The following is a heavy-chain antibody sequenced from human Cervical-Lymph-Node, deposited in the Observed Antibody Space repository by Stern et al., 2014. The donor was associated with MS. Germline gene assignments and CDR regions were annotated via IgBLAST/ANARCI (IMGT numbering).Heavy chain of an antibody. J-gene: IGHJ4*02. V-gene: IGHV2-26*01. D-gene: IGHD3-3*01. CDR3: ARIGVFGVVIIDY. CDR2: IFSNYEK. Sequence: ESGPVLGKPTETLTLTCTVSGFSLSNARMGVSWIRQPQGKALEWLAHIFSNYEKSYSTSLKSRLTISKDTSKSQVVLTMTNMDPVDTATYYCARIGVFGVVIIDYWGQGTLVTVSS. CDR1: GFSLSNARMG.